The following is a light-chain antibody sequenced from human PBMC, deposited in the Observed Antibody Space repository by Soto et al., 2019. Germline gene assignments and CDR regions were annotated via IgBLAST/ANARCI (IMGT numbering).Light chain of an antibody. Sequence: EIVLTQSPGTLSLSPGERATLSCRASQSVSSSYLAWYQQKPGQAPRLLIYGASSRATGIPDRFSGSGSGTDFPLTISRLEPEDFAVYFCQRYGSSPLTFGGGPKVEIK. J-gene: IGKJ4*01. CDR1: QSVSSSY. CDR3: QRYGSSPLT. V-gene: IGKV3-20*01. CDR2: GAS.